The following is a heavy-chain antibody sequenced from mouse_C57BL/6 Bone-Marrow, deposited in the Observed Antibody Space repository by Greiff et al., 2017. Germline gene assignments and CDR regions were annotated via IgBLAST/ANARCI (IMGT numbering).Heavy chain of an antibody. CDR3: ARHTTVVEGDY. D-gene: IGHD1-1*01. CDR2: INPNNGGT. J-gene: IGHJ2*01. CDR1: GYTFTDYN. Sequence: VQLRQSGPELVKPGASVKMSCKASGYTFTDYNMHWVKQSHGKSLEWIGYINPNNGGTSYNQKFKGQATLTVNKSSSTAYMELRSLTSEDSAVYYCARHTTVVEGDYWGQGTTLTVSS. V-gene: IGHV1-22*01.